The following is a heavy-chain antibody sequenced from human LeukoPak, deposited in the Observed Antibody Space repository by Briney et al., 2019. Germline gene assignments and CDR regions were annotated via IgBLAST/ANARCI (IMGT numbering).Heavy chain of an antibody. D-gene: IGHD3-10*01. CDR2: ISAYNGNT. V-gene: IGHV1-18*01. J-gene: IGHJ5*02. CDR1: GYTFTRYG. CDR3: ARGSYYYGSDNWFDP. Sequence: GASVKVSCKASGYTFTRYGISWLRQAPGQGLEWMGWISAYNGNTNYAQKLQGRVTMTTDTSTSTAYMELRSLRSDDTAVYYCARGSYYYGSDNWFDPWGQGTLVTVSS.